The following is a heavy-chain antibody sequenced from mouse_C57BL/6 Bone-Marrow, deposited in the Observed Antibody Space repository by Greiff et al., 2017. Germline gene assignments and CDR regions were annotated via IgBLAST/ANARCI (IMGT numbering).Heavy chain of an antibody. D-gene: IGHD5-1*01. Sequence: QVQLKEPGAELVKPGASVKMSCKASGYTFTSYWITWVKQRPGQGLEWIGDIYPGSGSTNYNEKFKSKATLTVDTSSSTAYMQLSSLTSEDSAVYYCARSPGSNYAMDYWGQGTSVTVSS. CDR3: ARSPGSNYAMDY. CDR1: GYTFTSYW. V-gene: IGHV1-55*01. J-gene: IGHJ4*01. CDR2: IYPGSGST.